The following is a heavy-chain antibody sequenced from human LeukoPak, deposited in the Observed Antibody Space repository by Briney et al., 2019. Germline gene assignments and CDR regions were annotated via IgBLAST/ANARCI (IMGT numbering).Heavy chain of an antibody. Sequence: GGSLRLSCSASGFTFNSYAMHWVRQAPGKGLEYVSAISSNGGTTYHADSVKGRFTISRDNSQNTLYLQMSGLRDEDTAVYYCVKALSSTVTTKRKFDYWGQGTLVTVSS. D-gene: IGHD4-17*01. CDR3: VKALSSTVTTKRKFDY. J-gene: IGHJ4*02. V-gene: IGHV3-64D*06. CDR1: GFTFNSYA. CDR2: ISSNGGTT.